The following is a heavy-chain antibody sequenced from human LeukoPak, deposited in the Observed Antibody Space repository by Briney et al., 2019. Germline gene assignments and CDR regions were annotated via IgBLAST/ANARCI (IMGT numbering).Heavy chain of an antibody. CDR2: IYTSGST. CDR1: GGSISSYY. D-gene: IGHD2-2*01. CDR3: ARYCSSTNCYHWYFDL. Sequence: PSETLSLTCTVSGGSISSYYWSWIRQPAGRGLEWIGRIYTSGSTNYNPSLESRGTMSVDTSKNQFSLRLSSVTAADTAVYYCARYCSSTNCYHWYFDLGGRGTLVTVSS. V-gene: IGHV4-4*07. J-gene: IGHJ2*01.